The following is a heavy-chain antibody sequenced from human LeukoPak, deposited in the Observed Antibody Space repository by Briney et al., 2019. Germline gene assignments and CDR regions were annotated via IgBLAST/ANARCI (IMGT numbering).Heavy chain of an antibody. CDR1: GYTFTNYG. Sequence: ASVKVSCKASGYTFTNYGVNWVRQAPGKGLEYMGWISGYDGNTNYAQKVQGRVPMTADISTSTAYMELRSLRSGDTAVYYCARGSGRDGYSYAFDIWGQGTMVTVSS. J-gene: IGHJ3*02. V-gene: IGHV1-18*01. D-gene: IGHD5-24*01. CDR2: ISGYDGNT. CDR3: ARGSGRDGYSYAFDI.